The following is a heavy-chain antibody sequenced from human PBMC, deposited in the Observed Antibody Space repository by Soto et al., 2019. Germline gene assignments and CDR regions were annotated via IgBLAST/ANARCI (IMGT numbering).Heavy chain of an antibody. CDR3: AKDISSGWYGTSGYKQEYYFDY. D-gene: IGHD6-19*01. Sequence: GGSLRLSCAASGFTFSSYAMSWVRQAPGKGLEWVSAISGSGGSTYYADSVKGRFTISRDNSKNTLYLQMNSLRAEDTAVYYCAKDISSGWYGTSGYKQEYYFDYWGQGTLVTVSS. CDR2: ISGSGGST. CDR1: GFTFSSYA. V-gene: IGHV3-23*01. J-gene: IGHJ4*02.